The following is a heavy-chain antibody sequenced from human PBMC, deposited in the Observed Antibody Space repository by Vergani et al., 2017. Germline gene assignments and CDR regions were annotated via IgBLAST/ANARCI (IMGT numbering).Heavy chain of an antibody. CDR2: ISSSSSTI. CDR1: GFTFSSYS. J-gene: IGHJ3*02. CDR3: AREWGAYCSSTSCRDAFDI. V-gene: IGHV3-48*01. Sequence: EVQLVESGGGLVQPGGSLRFSCAASGFTFSSYSMNWVRQAPGKGLEWVSYISSSSSTIYYADSVKGRFTISRDNAKNSLYLQMNSLRAEDTAVYYCAREWGAYCSSTSCRDAFDIWGQGTMVTVSS. D-gene: IGHD2-2*01.